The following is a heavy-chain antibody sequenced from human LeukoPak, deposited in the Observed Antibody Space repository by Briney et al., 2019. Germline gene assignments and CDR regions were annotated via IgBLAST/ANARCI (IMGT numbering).Heavy chain of an antibody. CDR3: ARGAVAVGIDY. CDR2: IYYSGST. V-gene: IGHV4-59*01. Sequence: SETLSLTCTVSGGSISSYYWSWIRQPPGKGLEWIGYIYYSGSTNYNPSLKSRVTISVDTSKNQFSLKLSSVTAADTAVYYCARGAVAVGIDYWGQGTVVTVSS. J-gene: IGHJ4*02. D-gene: IGHD6-19*01. CDR1: GGSISSYY.